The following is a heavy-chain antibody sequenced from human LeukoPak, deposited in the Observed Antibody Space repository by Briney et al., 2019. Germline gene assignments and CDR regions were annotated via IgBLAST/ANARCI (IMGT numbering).Heavy chain of an antibody. V-gene: IGHV1-18*01. J-gene: IGHJ5*02. Sequence: ASVKVSCKASGYTFTSYAMHWVRQAPGQRLEWMGWISAYNGNTNYAQKLQGRVTMTTDTSTSTAYMELRSLRSDDTAVYYCATAKNHFGPEGRFDPWGQGTLVTVSS. CDR3: ATAKNHFGPEGRFDP. CDR1: GYTFTSYA. D-gene: IGHD3/OR15-3a*01. CDR2: ISAYNGNT.